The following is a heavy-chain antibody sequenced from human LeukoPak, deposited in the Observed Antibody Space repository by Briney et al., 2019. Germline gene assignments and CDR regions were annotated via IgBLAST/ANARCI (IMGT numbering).Heavy chain of an antibody. CDR3: AKEVEQWLAGFDY. Sequence: GGSLRLSCAASGFTFDDYGMSWVRQAPGKGLEWVAVIWYDGSNKYYADSVKGRFTISRDNSKNTLYLQMNSLRAEDTAVYYCAKEVEQWLAGFDYWGQGTLVTVSS. CDR2: IWYDGSNK. V-gene: IGHV3-33*06. D-gene: IGHD6-19*01. J-gene: IGHJ4*02. CDR1: GFTFDDYG.